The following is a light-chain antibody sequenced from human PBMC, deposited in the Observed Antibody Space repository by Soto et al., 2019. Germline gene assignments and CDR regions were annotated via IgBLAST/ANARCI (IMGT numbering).Light chain of an antibody. CDR3: GAWDSSLMGVV. J-gene: IGLJ2*01. CDR1: SSNVGNNS. V-gene: IGLV1-51*01. Sequence: QSVLTQPPSVSAAPGQKVTISCSGRSSNVGNNSVSWYQQLPGTAPKLLIYDNNKRPSGIPDRFSGSKTATSATLDITALQTGDEADYYCGAWDSSLMGVVFGGVTQLTVL. CDR2: DNN.